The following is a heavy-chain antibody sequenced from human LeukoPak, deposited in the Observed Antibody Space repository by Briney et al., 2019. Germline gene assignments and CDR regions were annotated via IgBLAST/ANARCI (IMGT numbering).Heavy chain of an antibody. CDR1: GFTVSSNY. CDR2: IYSDGST. Sequence: GGSLRLSCAASGFTVSSNYMSWVRQAPGKGLEWVSVIYSDGSTNYAESGKGRFTIPRDNSKNTLYLQMNSLRAEDTAVYYCATQNLWFGEATWGQGTLVTVSS. V-gene: IGHV3-66*02. J-gene: IGHJ5*02. D-gene: IGHD3-10*01. CDR3: ATQNLWFGEAT.